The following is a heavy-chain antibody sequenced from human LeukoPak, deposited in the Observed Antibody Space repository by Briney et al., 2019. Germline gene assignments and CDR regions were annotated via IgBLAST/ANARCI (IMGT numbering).Heavy chain of an antibody. CDR3: AIWPFRGVLY. D-gene: IGHD3-10*01. CDR1: GGSISNYY. CDR2: VHNSGST. Sequence: PSETLSPTCTVSGGSISNYYWSWIRQSPGRGLEWIGYVHNSGSTTYNPSLKSRVTISVDTSKNQFSLKLSSVTAADTAVYYCAIWPFRGVLYWGQGTLVTVSS. V-gene: IGHV4-59*12. J-gene: IGHJ4*02.